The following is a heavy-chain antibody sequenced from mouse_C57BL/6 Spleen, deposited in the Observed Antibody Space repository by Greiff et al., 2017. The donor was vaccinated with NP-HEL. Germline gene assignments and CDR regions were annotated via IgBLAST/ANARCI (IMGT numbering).Heavy chain of an antibody. J-gene: IGHJ2*01. CDR2: IDPNSGGT. CDR3: ARVEYTDY. CDR1: GYTFTSYW. Sequence: VQLQQSGAELVKPGASVKLSCKASGYTFTSYWMHWVKQRPGRSLEWIGRIDPNSGGTKYNEKFKSKATLTVDKPSSTAYMQLSSLTSEDSAVYYCARVEYTDYWGQGTTLTVSS. V-gene: IGHV1-72*01. D-gene: IGHD5-1*01.